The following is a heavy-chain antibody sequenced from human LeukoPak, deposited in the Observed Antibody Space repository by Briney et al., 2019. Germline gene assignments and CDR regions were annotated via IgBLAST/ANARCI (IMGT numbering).Heavy chain of an antibody. CDR3: ATDAPLSLGNYYYYYYMDV. V-gene: IGHV4-61*02. Sequence: PSETLSLTCTVSGGSISSGSYYWSWIRQPAGKGLEWIGRIYTSGNTNYNPSLKSRVTISVGTSKNQSPLKLSLVTAADTAVYYCATDAPLSLGNYYYYYYMDVWGKGTTVTISS. D-gene: IGHD2/OR15-2a*01. J-gene: IGHJ6*03. CDR2: IYTSGNT. CDR1: GGSISSGSYY.